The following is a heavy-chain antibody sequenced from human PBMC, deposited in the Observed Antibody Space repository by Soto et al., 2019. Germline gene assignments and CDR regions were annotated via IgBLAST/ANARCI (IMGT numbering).Heavy chain of an antibody. CDR1: GYSISSGYY. Sequence: SETLSLTWAVSGYSISSGYYWGWIRQPPGKGLEWIGTIYHSGSTYYNPSLKSRVTISVDTSKNQFSLKVNSVTAADTAVYYCARALYCSGGSCSPLRGMDVWGLGTTVTVS. D-gene: IGHD2-15*01. V-gene: IGHV4-38-2*01. CDR2: IYHSGST. CDR3: ARALYCSGGSCSPLRGMDV. J-gene: IGHJ6*02.